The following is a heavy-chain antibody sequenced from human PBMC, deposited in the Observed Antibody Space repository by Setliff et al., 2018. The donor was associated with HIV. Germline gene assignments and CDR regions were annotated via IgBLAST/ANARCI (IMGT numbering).Heavy chain of an antibody. CDR3: AKPTSGFYPRPYDL. Sequence: SVKVSCKASGSTFTSYAINWVRQAPGQGLEWMGGIIPIFSTSNYAQRFQGRVTITADESTSTAYMELYNLRSEDSAIYYCAKPTSGFYPRPYDLWGHGTKVTVSS. CDR2: IIPIFSTS. CDR1: GSTFTSYA. J-gene: IGHJ3*01. D-gene: IGHD5-12*01. V-gene: IGHV1-69*13.